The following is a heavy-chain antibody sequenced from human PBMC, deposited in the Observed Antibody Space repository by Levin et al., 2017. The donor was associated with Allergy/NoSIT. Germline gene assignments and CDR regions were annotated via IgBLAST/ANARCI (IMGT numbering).Heavy chain of an antibody. J-gene: IGHJ4*02. CDR2: IYHSGST. V-gene: IGHV4-38-2*01. CDR3: ARGRGYSYGNPKDY. D-gene: IGHD5-18*01. CDR1: GYSISSGYY. Sequence: SETLSLTCAVSGYSISSGYYWGWFRQPPGKGLEWIGSIYHSGSTYYNPSLKSRVTISVDTSKNQFSLKLSSVTAADTAVYYCARGRGYSYGNPKDYWGQGTLVTVSS.